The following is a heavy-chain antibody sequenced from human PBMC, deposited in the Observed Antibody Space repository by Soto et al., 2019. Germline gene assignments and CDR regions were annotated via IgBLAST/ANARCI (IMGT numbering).Heavy chain of an antibody. D-gene: IGHD3-10*01. CDR1: GFTFSDYY. J-gene: IGHJ5*02. CDR2: ISSSGSTI. CDR3: ARTVLWFGEQGWFDP. Sequence: QVQLVESGGGLVKPGGSLRLSCAASGFTFSDYYMSWLRQAPGKGLERVSYISSSGSTIYYADSAKGRFTISRDNPKDSLYLQINSLRAEDTAVYYCARTVLWFGEQGWFDPWGQGTLVTVSS. V-gene: IGHV3-11*01.